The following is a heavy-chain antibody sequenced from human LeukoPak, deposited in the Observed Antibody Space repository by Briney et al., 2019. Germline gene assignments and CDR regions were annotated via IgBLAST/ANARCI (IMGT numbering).Heavy chain of an antibody. CDR3: ARGASQLGKLWWESPND. Sequence: GASVKVSCKASGYTFTSYGISWVRQAPGQGLEWMGIINPSGGSTSYAQKFQGRVTMTRDMSTSTDYMELSSLRSEDTAVYYCARGASQLGKLWWESPNDWGQGTLVTVSS. V-gene: IGHV1-46*01. CDR1: GYTFTSYG. D-gene: IGHD5-18*01. J-gene: IGHJ4*02. CDR2: INPSGGST.